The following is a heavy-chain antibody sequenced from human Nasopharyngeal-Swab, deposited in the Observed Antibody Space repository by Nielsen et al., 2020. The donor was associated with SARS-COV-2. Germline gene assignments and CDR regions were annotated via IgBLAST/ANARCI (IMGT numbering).Heavy chain of an antibody. J-gene: IGHJ6*02. CDR1: GFTFSSYG. Sequence: GESLKISCAASGFTFSSYGMHWVRQAPGKGLEWVAVISYDGSNKYYADSVKGRFTISRDNSKNTLYLQMNSLRAEDTAVYYCAKDLFQTAPDVWGQGTTVTVSS. V-gene: IGHV3-30*18. CDR3: AKDLFQTAPDV. D-gene: IGHD3-3*01. CDR2: ISYDGSNK.